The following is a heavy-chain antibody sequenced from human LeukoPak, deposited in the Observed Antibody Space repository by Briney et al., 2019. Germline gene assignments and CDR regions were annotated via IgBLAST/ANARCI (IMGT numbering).Heavy chain of an antibody. CDR1: GFTFSDYY. V-gene: IGHV3-11*01. Sequence: GGSLRLSCAASGFTFSDYYMSWIRQAPGKGLEWVSYISSSGSTIYYADSVKGRFTISRDNAKNSLYLQMNCLRAEDTAVYYCATVVAATFNAFDIWGQGTMVTVSS. CDR3: ATVVAATFNAFDI. D-gene: IGHD2-15*01. CDR2: ISSSGSTI. J-gene: IGHJ3*02.